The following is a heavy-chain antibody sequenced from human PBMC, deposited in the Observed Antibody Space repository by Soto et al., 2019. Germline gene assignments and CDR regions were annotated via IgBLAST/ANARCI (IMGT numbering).Heavy chain of an antibody. CDR3: ARRYGTVFDY. V-gene: IGHV4-39*07. CDR2: IYYSGST. D-gene: IGHD6-13*01. Sequence: SETLSLTCTVSGGSISSSSYYWGWIRQPPGKGLEWIGSIYYSGSTYYNPSLKSRVTISVDTSKNQFSLKLSSVTAADTAVYYCARRYGTVFDYWGQGTLVTVSS. CDR1: GGSISSSSYY. J-gene: IGHJ4*02.